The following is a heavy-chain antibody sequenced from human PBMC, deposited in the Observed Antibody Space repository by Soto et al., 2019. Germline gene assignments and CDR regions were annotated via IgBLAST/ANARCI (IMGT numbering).Heavy chain of an antibody. Sequence: PGGSLRLSCAAFGFPVSSNYMSWVRQAPGKGLEWVSVIYSGGDTYYADSVKGRFTISRDNSKNTLYLQMNSLRAEETAVYYCVSLDYYCYYGMDVWGEGTTVTVSS. CDR1: GFPVSSNY. CDR3: VSLDYYCYYGMDV. J-gene: IGHJ6*04. V-gene: IGHV3-53*01. CDR2: IYSGGDT.